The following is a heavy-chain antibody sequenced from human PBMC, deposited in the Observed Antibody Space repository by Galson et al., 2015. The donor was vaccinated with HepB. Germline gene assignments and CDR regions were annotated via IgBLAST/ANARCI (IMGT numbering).Heavy chain of an antibody. J-gene: IGHJ3*02. Sequence: SLRLSCAASGFTFSSYWMSWVRQAPGKGLEWVANIKQDGSEKYYVDSVKGRFTISRDNAKNSLYLQMNSLRAEDTAVYYCAREGEVYARNDAFDIWGQGTMVTVSS. CDR2: IKQDGSEK. V-gene: IGHV3-7*03. CDR3: AREGEVYARNDAFDI. CDR1: GFTFSSYW. D-gene: IGHD2-8*01.